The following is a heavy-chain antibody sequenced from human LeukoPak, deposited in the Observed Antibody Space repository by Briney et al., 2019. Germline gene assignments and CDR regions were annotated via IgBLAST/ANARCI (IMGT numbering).Heavy chain of an antibody. CDR2: IYPGDSDT. D-gene: IGHD3-22*01. Sequence: GESLKISCKASGYTFTRNWIGWVRQMPGKGLEWMGIIYPGDSDTRYSPSFQGQVTISADKSISTVYLHWSSLKASDTAMYYCARQSDNSGYYPYYYMHFWGKGTTVTVSS. CDR1: GYTFTRNW. CDR3: ARQSDNSGYYPYYYMHF. J-gene: IGHJ6*03. V-gene: IGHV5-51*01.